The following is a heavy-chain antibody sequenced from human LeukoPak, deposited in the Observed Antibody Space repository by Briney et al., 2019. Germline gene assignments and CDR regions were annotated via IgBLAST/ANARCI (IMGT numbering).Heavy chain of an antibody. V-gene: IGHV4-34*01. CDR1: GGSFSGYY. CDR3: ARAQGRLVPPAY. D-gene: IGHD6-19*01. CDR2: MNHSGST. J-gene: IGHJ4*02. Sequence: PSETLTLTCAVYGGSFSGYYWSWIRQPPGKGLEWLGEMNHSGSTNYNPSLTSRLTISADTSKKQFSLTLSSVTAADTAVYFCARAQGRLVPPAYWGQGTLVTVSS.